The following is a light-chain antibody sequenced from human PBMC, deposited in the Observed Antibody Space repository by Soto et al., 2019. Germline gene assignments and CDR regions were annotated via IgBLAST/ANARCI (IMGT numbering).Light chain of an antibody. J-gene: IGKJ1*01. CDR1: QSISSW. CDR3: QQYNDSWT. V-gene: IGKV1-5*03. Sequence: IQMTHSPSTLSASVGDRVTITCRASQSISSWLAWYQQKPGQAPKLLIYKASTLQSGVPSRFSGSGSGTEFTLAISSLQPDDSATYYCQQYNDSWTFGQGTKVDNK. CDR2: KAS.